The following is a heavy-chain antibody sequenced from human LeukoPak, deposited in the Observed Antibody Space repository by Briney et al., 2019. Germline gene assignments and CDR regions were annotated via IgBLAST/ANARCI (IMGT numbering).Heavy chain of an antibody. CDR1: GDSISSNNYY. Sequence: SDTLSLTCTVSGDSISSNNYYYGWVRQPPGKVLEWIGSMFYGGTTYSSPSLQSRVTISVDTSKNQSSLKLSSVTAADTAVYYCVTTHSDILTASYYVDFWGQGTLVTVS. CDR2: MFYGGTT. J-gene: IGHJ4*02. V-gene: IGHV4-39*01. D-gene: IGHD3-9*01. CDR3: VTTHSDILTASYYVDF.